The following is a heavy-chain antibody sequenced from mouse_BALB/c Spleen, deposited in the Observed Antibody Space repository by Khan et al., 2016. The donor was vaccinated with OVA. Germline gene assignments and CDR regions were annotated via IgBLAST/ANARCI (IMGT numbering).Heavy chain of an antibody. CDR2: VSTGGSYT. J-gene: IGHJ3*01. V-gene: IGHV5-6*01. CDR3: TRLAYYYDSEGFAY. CDR1: GFTFSTCG. Sequence: EVELVESGGDLVKPGGSLKLSCAASGFTFSTCGVSWVRQAPDKRLEWVATVSTGGSYTYYPDSVKGRFTISRDNAKNTLYLQMSGLRSEDTAMFYCTRLAYYYDSEGFAYWGQGTLVTVSA. D-gene: IGHD1-1*01.